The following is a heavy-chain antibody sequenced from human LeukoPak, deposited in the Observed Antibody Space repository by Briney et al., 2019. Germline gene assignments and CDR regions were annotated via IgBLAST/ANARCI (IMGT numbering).Heavy chain of an antibody. CDR1: GDSLTKYY. CDR3: APSVRSGGSYYFDY. J-gene: IGHJ4*02. V-gene: IGHV1-46*01. D-gene: IGHD2-15*01. CDR2: INPSDGST. Sequence: GASVKVSCKASGDSLTKYYIHWVQQPPGQGLEWMGIINPSDGSTTYTQKFQGRVTMTTDTSTSTVNMELSSLRSEDTAVYYCAPSVRSGGSYYFDYWGQGTLVTVSS.